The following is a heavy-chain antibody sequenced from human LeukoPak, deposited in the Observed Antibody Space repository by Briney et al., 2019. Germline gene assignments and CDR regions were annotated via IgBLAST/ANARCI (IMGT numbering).Heavy chain of an antibody. Sequence: PGRSLRLSCAASGFTFSSYAMHWVRQAPGKGLEWVAVISYDGSNKYYADSVKGRFTISRDNSKNTLYLQMNSLRAEDTAVYYCARDWRTTGMDVWGQGTTVTVSS. CDR3: ARDWRTTGMDV. D-gene: IGHD4-11*01. CDR2: ISYDGSNK. J-gene: IGHJ6*02. V-gene: IGHV3-30-3*01. CDR1: GFTFSSYA.